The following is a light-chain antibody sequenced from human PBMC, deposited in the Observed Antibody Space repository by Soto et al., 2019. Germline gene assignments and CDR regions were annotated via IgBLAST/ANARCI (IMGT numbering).Light chain of an antibody. J-gene: IGKJ1*01. CDR2: AAS. V-gene: IGKV1-39*01. CDR3: QQSYSTPQT. Sequence: IYAASSLQSGVPSRFSGSGSGTDFTLTISSLQPEEFATYYCQQSYSTPQTVGQGNKVDIK.